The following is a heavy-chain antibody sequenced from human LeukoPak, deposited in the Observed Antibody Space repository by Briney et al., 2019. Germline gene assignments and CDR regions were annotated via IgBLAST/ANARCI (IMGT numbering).Heavy chain of an antibody. CDR2: IYSGGST. D-gene: IGHD6-13*01. V-gene: IGHV3-53*01. Sequence: GSLRLSCAASGFTVSSNYMSWVRQAPGKGLEWVSVIYSGGSTYYADSVKGRFTISRDNSKNTLYLQMNSLRAEDTAVYYCARLEYSSSWYQGGYWFDPWGQGTLVTVSS. CDR3: ARLEYSSSWYQGGYWFDP. CDR1: GFTVSSNY. J-gene: IGHJ5*02.